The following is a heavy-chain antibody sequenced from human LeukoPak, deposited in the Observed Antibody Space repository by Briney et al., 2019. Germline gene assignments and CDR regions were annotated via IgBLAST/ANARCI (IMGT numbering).Heavy chain of an antibody. CDR2: MNPNSGNT. J-gene: IGHJ6*02. Sequence: ASVKVSRKASGYTFTSYDINWVRQATGQGLEWMGWMNPNSGNTGYAQKFQGRVTMTRNTSISTAYMELSSLRSEDTAVYYCARAHYDSGRFAWGPKTYYYGMDVWGQGTTVTVSS. D-gene: IGHD3-22*01. CDR3: ARAHYDSGRFAWGPKTYYYGMDV. CDR1: GYTFTSYD. V-gene: IGHV1-8*01.